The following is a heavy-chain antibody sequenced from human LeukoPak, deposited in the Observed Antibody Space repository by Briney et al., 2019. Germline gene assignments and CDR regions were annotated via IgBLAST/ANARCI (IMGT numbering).Heavy chain of an antibody. V-gene: IGHV1-69*13. Sequence: ASVKVSCKASGGTFSSYAISWVRQAPRQGLEWMGGIIPIFGTANYAQKFQGRVTITADESTSTAYMELSSLRSEDTAVYYCARGAQDCSSTSCLDDAFDIWGQGTMVTVSS. CDR3: ARGAQDCSSTSCLDDAFDI. CDR1: GGTFSSYA. CDR2: IIPIFGTA. D-gene: IGHD2-2*01. J-gene: IGHJ3*02.